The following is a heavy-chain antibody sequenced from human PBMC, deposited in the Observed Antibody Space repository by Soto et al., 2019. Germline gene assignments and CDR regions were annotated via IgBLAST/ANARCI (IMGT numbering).Heavy chain of an antibody. CDR1: GGTFSNHA. CDR2: IIPMFGIT. Sequence: QVQLVQSGAEVRRPGSSVKVSCKASGGTFSNHAITWVRQAPGQGLEWIGGIIPMFGITNYEQKFQGRVTITADESRNEAYMEMSGLRYEDTAVYYCVPLQPSTIVGRPGMDVWGEGTTVTVSS. J-gene: IGHJ6*02. V-gene: IGHV1-69*01. CDR3: VPLQPSTIVGRPGMDV. D-gene: IGHD6-6*01.